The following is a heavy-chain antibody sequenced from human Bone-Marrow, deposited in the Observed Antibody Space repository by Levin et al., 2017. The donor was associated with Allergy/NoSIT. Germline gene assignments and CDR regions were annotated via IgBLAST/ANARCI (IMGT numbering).Heavy chain of an antibody. CDR2: TYYRSKWYN. J-gene: IGHJ4*02. CDR1: GDSVSSNSAA. Sequence: SCAISGDSVSSNSAAWNWIRQSPSRGLEWLGRTYYRSKWYNDYAVSVKSRITINPDTSKNQFSLQVNSVTPEDTAVYYCARDRGSSYGATFDYWGQGTLVTVSS. CDR3: ARDRGSSYGATFDY. V-gene: IGHV6-1*01. D-gene: IGHD5-18*01.